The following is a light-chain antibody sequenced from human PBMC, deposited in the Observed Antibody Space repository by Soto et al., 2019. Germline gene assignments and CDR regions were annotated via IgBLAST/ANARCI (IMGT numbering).Light chain of an antibody. CDR1: QSISNW. J-gene: IGKJ2*01. Sequence: DIQMTQSPSTLSASVGDRVTITCRASQSISNWLTWYQQKPGKAPKVLIYKASSLQSGVPSRFSGSGSGTDFTLTISSLQPDDFATYYCLQYHSYPYTFGQGTKLEIK. CDR3: LQYHSYPYT. V-gene: IGKV1-5*03. CDR2: KAS.